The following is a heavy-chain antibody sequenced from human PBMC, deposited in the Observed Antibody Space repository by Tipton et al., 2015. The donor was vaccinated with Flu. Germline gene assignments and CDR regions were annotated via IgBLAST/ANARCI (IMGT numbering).Heavy chain of an antibody. CDR1: GDSISSRYY. V-gene: IGHV4-38-2*01. CDR2: IHHSGNT. CDR3: ARRRYFDL. Sequence: TLSLTCAVSGDSISSRYYWGWIRQPPGRGLEWIGNIHHSGNTYYNPSLKSRVTISVDTSKNQLSLKLSSVTAADTAVYYCARRRYFDLWGRGTQVTVSS. J-gene: IGHJ2*01.